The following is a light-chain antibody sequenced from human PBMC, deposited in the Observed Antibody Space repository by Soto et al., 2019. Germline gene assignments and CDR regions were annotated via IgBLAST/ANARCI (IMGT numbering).Light chain of an antibody. J-gene: IGLJ2*01. Sequence: QSVLTQQPSVSGAPGQRVTISCTGSSSNIGAGYDVHWYQQLPGTAPKLLIYGNSNRPSGVPDRFSGSKSGTSASLAITGLQAEDEADYYCQSYDSSLRGLVFGAGTKVTVL. V-gene: IGLV1-40*01. CDR2: GNS. CDR1: SSNIGAGYD. CDR3: QSYDSSLRGLV.